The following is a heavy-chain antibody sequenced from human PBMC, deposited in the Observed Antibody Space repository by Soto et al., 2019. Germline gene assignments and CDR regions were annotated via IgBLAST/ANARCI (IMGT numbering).Heavy chain of an antibody. V-gene: IGHV4-31*03. CDR2: ISYSGRA. D-gene: IGHD3-10*01. Sequence: SSETLSLTCTVSGGSISRGVYYWTWIRQHPGKGLEWLGYISYSGRADYNPSLKSRLAISVDTSTNQFSLELYSVTAADTAVYYCARIRDYYLFIDYWGYGSLVTVSS. CDR1: GGSISRGVYY. J-gene: IGHJ4*01. CDR3: ARIRDYYLFIDY.